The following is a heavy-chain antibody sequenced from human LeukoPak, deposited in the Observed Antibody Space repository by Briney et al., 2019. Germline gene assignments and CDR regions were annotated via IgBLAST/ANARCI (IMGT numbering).Heavy chain of an antibody. Sequence: ASVKVSCKASGYTFTSYDINWVRQATGQGLEWMGWMNPNSGNTGYAQKFQGRVTMTRNTSISTAYMELSSLRSEDTAVYYCASSYMTTKSFGYWGQGTLVTVSS. CDR2: MNPNSGNT. CDR1: GYTFTSYD. CDR3: ASSYMTTKSFGY. D-gene: IGHD4-17*01. J-gene: IGHJ4*02. V-gene: IGHV1-8*01.